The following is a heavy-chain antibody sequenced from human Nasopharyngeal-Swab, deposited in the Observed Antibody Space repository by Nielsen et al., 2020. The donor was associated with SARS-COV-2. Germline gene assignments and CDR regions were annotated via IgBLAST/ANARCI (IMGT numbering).Heavy chain of an antibody. V-gene: IGHV5-51*01. J-gene: IGHJ6*02. Sequence: VRQMPGKGLEWMGIIYPGDSDTRYSPSFQGHVTISADKSISTAYLQWSSLKPSDTAMYYCARVIIAAAGSYYYYGMDVWGQGTTVTVSS. CDR2: IYPGDSDT. D-gene: IGHD6-13*01. CDR3: ARVIIAAAGSYYYYGMDV.